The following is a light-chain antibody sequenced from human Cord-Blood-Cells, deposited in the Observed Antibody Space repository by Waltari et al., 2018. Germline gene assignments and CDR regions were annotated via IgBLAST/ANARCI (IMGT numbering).Light chain of an antibody. Sequence: DIQMTQSPSSLSASVGDRVTITCRASQSITSYLNWDQQKPGKAPKLLIYAASSLQSGVPSRFSGSGSGRDFTLTISSLQPEDFATYYCQQSYSTPYSFGQGTKLEIK. J-gene: IGKJ2*03. CDR3: QQSYSTPYS. CDR2: AAS. V-gene: IGKV1-39*01. CDR1: QSITSY.